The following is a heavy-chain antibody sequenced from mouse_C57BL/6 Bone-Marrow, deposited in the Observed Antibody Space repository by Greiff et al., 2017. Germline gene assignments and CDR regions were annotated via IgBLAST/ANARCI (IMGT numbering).Heavy chain of an antibody. CDR3: AVWLLRDYAMDY. J-gene: IGHJ4*01. V-gene: IGHV1-64*01. D-gene: IGHD2-3*01. CDR1: GYTFTSYW. Sequence: VQLQQPGAELVKPGASVKLSCKASGYTFTSYWMHWVKQRPGQGLEWIGMIHPNSGSTNYNEKFKSKATMTVDKSSSTAYMQLSSLTSEDSAVYYCAVWLLRDYAMDYWGQGTSVTVSS. CDR2: IHPNSGST.